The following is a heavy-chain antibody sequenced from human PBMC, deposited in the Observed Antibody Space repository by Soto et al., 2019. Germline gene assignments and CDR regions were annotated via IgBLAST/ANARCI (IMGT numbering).Heavy chain of an antibody. V-gene: IGHV5-51*01. CDR3: ARGHSNGWYQHLDYWGQGTLVTVSSGKDV. Sequence: GESLKISCKASGYSFSNYWIAWVRQMPGKGLEWMGIIYPGDSDTRYSPSFQGQVTISADKSLSSAYLQWSRLKASDSAMYYCARGHSNGWYQHLDYWGQGTLVTVSSGKDVWGQGTTVTVSS. CDR1: GYSFSNYW. J-gene: IGHJ6*02. CDR2: IYPGDSDT. D-gene: IGHD4-4*01.